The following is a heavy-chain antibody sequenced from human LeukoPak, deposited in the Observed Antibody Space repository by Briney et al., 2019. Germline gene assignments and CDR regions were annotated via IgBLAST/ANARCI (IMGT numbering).Heavy chain of an antibody. V-gene: IGHV3-74*01. J-gene: IGHJ4*02. D-gene: IGHD3-10*01. CDR1: GFTFSSYW. Sequence: PGGSLRLSCAASGFTFSSYWMHWVRQAPGKGLVWVSRINSDGSTTSYADSVKGRFTISRDNAKNTLYLQMNSLRAEDTAVYYCLFLPHYYGSGSLDYRGQGTLVTVSS. CDR2: INSDGSTT. CDR3: LFLPHYYGSGSLDY.